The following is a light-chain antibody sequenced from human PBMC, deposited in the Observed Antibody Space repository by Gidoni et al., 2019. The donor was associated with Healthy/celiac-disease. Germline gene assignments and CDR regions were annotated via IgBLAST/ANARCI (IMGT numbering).Light chain of an antibody. CDR3: QQSYNTPWT. J-gene: IGKJ1*01. CDR1: QSISSY. CDR2: AAS. V-gene: IGKV1-39*01. Sequence: DIQMTQSPSSLSASVGDRVTSTCRASQSISSYLNWYQQKPGKAPKLLIYAASSLQSGVPSRFSGSGSGTDFTLTISSLQPEEFATYCCQQSYNTPWTFGQGTKVEIK.